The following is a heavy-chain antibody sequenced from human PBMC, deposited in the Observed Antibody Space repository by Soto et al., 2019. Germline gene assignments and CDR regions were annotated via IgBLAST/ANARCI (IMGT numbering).Heavy chain of an antibody. CDR2: INSVSGGA. J-gene: IGHJ4*02. V-gene: IGHV1-2*02. D-gene: IGHD1-26*01. CDR3: ARGGSYYAH. Sequence: QVQLVQSGAEVKQSGASVRVSCKASGDTHTIYFIHWLRQAPGQGLEWMGWINSVSGGANYAPRFQGRVAMTRDRSSATAFMELSRLRSDDTAVYYCARGGSYYAHWGQGTLVTVSS. CDR1: GDTHTIYF.